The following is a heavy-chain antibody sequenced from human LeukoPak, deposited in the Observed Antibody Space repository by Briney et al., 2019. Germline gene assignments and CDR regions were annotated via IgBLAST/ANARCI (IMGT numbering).Heavy chain of an antibody. CDR1: GFTFDDYA. D-gene: IGHD1-26*01. J-gene: IGHJ6*03. V-gene: IGHV3-9*01. CDR3: ARKGGATTYGYYYYYMDV. CDR2: ISWNSGSI. Sequence: GGSLRLSCAASGFTFDDYAMHWVRQAPGKGLEWVSGISWNSGSIGYADSVKGRSTISRDNAKNSLYLQMNSLRAEDTAVYYCARKGGATTYGYYYYYMDVWGKGTTVTISS.